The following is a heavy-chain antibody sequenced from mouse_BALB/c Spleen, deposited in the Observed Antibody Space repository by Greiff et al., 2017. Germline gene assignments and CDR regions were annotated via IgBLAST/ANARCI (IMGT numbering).Heavy chain of an antibody. CDR1: GFTFSSYA. CDR2: ISSGGST. D-gene: IGHD1-1*01. V-gene: IGHV5-6-5*01. Sequence: DVHLVESGGGLVKPGGSLKLSCAASGFTFSSYAMSWVRQTPEKRLEWVASISSGGSTYYPDSVKGRFTISRDNARNILYLQMSSLRSEDTAMYYCARGGITTVVDAMDYWGQGTSVTVSA. J-gene: IGHJ4*01. CDR3: ARGGITTVVDAMDY.